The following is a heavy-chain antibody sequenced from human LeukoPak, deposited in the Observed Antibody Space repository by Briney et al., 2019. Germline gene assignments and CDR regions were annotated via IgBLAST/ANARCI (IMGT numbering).Heavy chain of an antibody. D-gene: IGHD3-22*01. CDR3: ARDRSPLDYYYDSSGYGIFDY. V-gene: IGHV3-30*01. CDR2: ISYDGSNK. J-gene: IGHJ4*02. Sequence: GGSLRLSCAASGLTFSSYAMHWVRQAPGKGLEWVAVISYDGSNKYYADSVKGRFTISRDNSKNTLYLQMNSLRAEDTAVYYCARDRSPLDYYYDSSGYGIFDYWGQGTLVTVSS. CDR1: GLTFSSYA.